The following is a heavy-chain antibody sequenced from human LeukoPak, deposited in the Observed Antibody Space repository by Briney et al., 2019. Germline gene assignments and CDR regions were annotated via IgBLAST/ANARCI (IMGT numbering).Heavy chain of an antibody. V-gene: IGHV1-2*02. CDR3: ATGGIRTSVPTGRPWAY. CDR1: GYTVTDYD. Sequence: ASVKVSCKASGYTVTDYDILWVRQAPGRGLECMGWINPSSGATNYAQKFQGRVTMTRDTSLNTAYMDLSSLRSDDTAVYYCATGGIRTSVPTGRPWAYWGQGTLVTVSS. D-gene: IGHD1-1*01. CDR2: INPSSGAT. J-gene: IGHJ4*02.